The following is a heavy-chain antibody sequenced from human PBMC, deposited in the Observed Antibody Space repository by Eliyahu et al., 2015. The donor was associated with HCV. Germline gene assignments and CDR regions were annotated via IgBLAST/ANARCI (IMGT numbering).Heavy chain of an antibody. CDR3: VRDKIGQSAFPPPFDY. Sequence: QVQLVQSGAEVKKPGASVKVSCKASGYTFTSYYIHWVRQAPGQGLEWMGIINPSGDSTSYAQKLQGRVTMTRDTSTSTVYMELSSLRSEDTAVYYCVRDKIGQSAFPPPFDYWGQGTLVTISS. D-gene: IGHD2-21*01. CDR1: GYTFTSYY. J-gene: IGHJ4*02. V-gene: IGHV1-46*04. CDR2: INPSGDST.